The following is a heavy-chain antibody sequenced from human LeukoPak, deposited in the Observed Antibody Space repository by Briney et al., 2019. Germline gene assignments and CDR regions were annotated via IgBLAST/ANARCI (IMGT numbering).Heavy chain of an antibody. Sequence: GGSLRLSCAASGFTVSNNYMSWVRQAPGKKLEWVSDIYSDGTTFYADSVKGRFTISRDNSKNTLYLQMNSLRAEDTAVYYCARDSPTIFGPVTRNAFDIWGQGTMVTVSS. V-gene: IGHV3-53*05. CDR3: ARDSPTIFGPVTRNAFDI. CDR1: GFTVSNNY. D-gene: IGHD3-3*01. CDR2: IYSDGTT. J-gene: IGHJ3*02.